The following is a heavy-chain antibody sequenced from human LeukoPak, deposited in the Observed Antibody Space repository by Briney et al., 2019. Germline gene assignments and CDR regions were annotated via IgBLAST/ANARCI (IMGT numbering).Heavy chain of an antibody. CDR1: GYTFTNFG. CDR3: ARDWTVWRSFDI. V-gene: IGHV1-18*01. CDR2: ISAYNGNT. D-gene: IGHD2-21*01. Sequence: ASVNVSCKASGYTFTNFGISGVRQAPGQGREGMGWISAYNGNTNYAQILQGRVTMTTDTSTSTAYMELRSLRSDDTAVYYCARDWTVWRSFDIWGQGTMVTVSS. J-gene: IGHJ3*02.